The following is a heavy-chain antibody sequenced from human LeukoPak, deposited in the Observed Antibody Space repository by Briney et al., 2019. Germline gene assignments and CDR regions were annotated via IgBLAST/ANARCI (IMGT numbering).Heavy chain of an antibody. Sequence: SETLSLTCTVSGGSISSYYWSWIRQPPGKGLEWIGYIYDSGSTNYNPSLKSRVTISVETSKNQFSLKLSSVTAADTAVYYCACLTTADAFDIWGKGTMVTVSS. J-gene: IGHJ3*02. V-gene: IGHV4-59*01. CDR2: IYDSGST. CDR3: ACLTTADAFDI. D-gene: IGHD3-22*01. CDR1: GGSISSYY.